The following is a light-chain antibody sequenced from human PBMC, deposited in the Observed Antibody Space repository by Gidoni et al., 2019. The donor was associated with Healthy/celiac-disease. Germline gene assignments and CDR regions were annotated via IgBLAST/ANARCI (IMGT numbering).Light chain of an antibody. V-gene: IGKV1-39*01. CDR3: QQGYSSPFT. J-gene: IGKJ4*01. CDR2: AAP. Sequence: IQMTQSPSSLSASVGDRVTITCRASQSISSYLTWYQQKPGKAPKLLIYAAPSWQSGVPARFSGSGSGTDFTLTISSLKPEDFAIYYCQQGYSSPFTFGGGTKVEIK. CDR1: QSISSY.